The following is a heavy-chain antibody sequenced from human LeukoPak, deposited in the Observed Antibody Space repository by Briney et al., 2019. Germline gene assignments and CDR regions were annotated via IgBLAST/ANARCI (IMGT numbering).Heavy chain of an antibody. V-gene: IGHV1-58*01. CDR2: IVVGSGNT. Sequence: ASVKVSCKASGFTFTSSAVQWVRQARGQRLEWIGWIVVGSGNTNYVQKSQERVTITRDMSTSTAYMELSSLRSEDTAVYYCATIIAAAGLFDYWGQGTLVTVSS. J-gene: IGHJ4*02. D-gene: IGHD6-13*01. CDR1: GFTFTSSA. CDR3: ATIIAAAGLFDY.